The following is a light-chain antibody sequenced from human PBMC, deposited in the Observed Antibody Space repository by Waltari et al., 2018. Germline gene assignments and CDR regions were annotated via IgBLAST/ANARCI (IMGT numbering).Light chain of an antibody. J-gene: IGKJ1*01. CDR1: QSLVHRDGNTY. Sequence: DGVMTQSPLSLPVTLGQPVSISCRSSQSLVHRDGNTYLSWFQQRPGQSPRRLIYEVSNRDSGVPDRFSGRGSGTDFTLKISRVEAEDIAIYYCMQGIHWPRSFGQGTKVEIE. V-gene: IGKV2-30*02. CDR2: EVS. CDR3: MQGIHWPRS.